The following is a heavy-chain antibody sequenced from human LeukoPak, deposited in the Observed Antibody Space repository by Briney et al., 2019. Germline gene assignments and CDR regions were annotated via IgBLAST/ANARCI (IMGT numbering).Heavy chain of an antibody. J-gene: IGHJ6*03. CDR3: ARVPGYYGSGYYYYSYYMDV. V-gene: IGHV1-18*01. CDR1: GYTFTSYG. Sequence: GASVKVSCKASGYTFTSYGISWVRQAPGQGLEWMGWISPYYGKANYAQKLQGRVTMTTDTSTSTAYRELRSLRSDDTAVYYCARVPGYYGSGYYYYSYYMDVWGKGTTVTVSS. CDR2: ISPYYGKA. D-gene: IGHD3-10*01.